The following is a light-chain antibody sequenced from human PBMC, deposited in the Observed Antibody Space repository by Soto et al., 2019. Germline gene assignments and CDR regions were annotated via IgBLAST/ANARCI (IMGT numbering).Light chain of an antibody. CDR1: SSNIGNNY. CDR2: DNN. CDR3: GTSDSSLIAVV. V-gene: IGLV1-51*01. J-gene: IGLJ2*01. Sequence: QSVLTQPPSVSGAPGQSVTISCSGASSNIGNNYVSSYQQLPGTTPQLLIYDNNKHPSGIPHRFSGSKSGTSATPVITLLQTGDEADYYCGTSDSSLIAVVFGGGTKLTVL.